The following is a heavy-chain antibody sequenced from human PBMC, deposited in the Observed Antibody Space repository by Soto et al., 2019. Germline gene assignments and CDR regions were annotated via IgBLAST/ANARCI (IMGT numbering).Heavy chain of an antibody. J-gene: IGHJ6*02. Sequence: SETLSLTCTVSGGSISSSSYYWGWIRQPPGKGLEWIGSIYYSGSTYYNPSLKSRVTISVDTSKNQFSLKLSSVTAADTAVHYCARLITVTTPHSYYYYYGMDVWGQGTTVTVSS. CDR3: ARLITVTTPHSYYYYYGMDV. D-gene: IGHD4-17*01. CDR1: GGSISSSSYY. V-gene: IGHV4-39*01. CDR2: IYYSGST.